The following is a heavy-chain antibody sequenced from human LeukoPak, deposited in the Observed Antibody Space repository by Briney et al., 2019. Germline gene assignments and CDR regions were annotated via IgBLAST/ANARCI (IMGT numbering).Heavy chain of an antibody. CDR1: GGSFSGYY. J-gene: IGHJ4*02. CDR3: ARGRDY. Sequence: SETLSLTCAVYGGSFSGYYWSWIRQPPGKGLEWIGEINHSGSTNYNPSLKSRVTISVDTSKNQFSLKLSSVTDADTAVYYCARGRDYWGQGTLVTVSS. CDR2: INHSGST. V-gene: IGHV4-34*01.